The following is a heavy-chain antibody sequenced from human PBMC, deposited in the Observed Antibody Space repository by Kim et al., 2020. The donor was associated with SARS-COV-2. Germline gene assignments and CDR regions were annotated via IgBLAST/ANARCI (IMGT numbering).Heavy chain of an antibody. CDR1: GFTFSSYG. D-gene: IGHD4-17*01. CDR2: ISYDGSNK. V-gene: IGHV3-30*18. Sequence: GGSLRLSCAASGFTFSSYGMHWVRQAPGKGLEWVAVISYDGSNKYYADSVKGRFTISRDNSKNTLYLQMNSLRAEDTALYYCAKVTTSVAFDIWGQGSMV. CDR3: AKVTTSVAFDI. J-gene: IGHJ3*02.